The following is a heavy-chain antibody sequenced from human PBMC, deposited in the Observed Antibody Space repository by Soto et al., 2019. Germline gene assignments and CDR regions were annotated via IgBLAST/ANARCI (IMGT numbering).Heavy chain of an antibody. V-gene: IGHV3-23*01. Sequence: GGSLRLSCAASGFTFSNYAMNWVRQAPGKGLEWVAAISGSGGSTYYADSVKGRFTISRDNAKNSLYLEMNSLRAEDTAVYYCAKYQIIVSAPQYYFVDWGPGTRVTVSS. CDR1: GFTFSNYA. CDR3: AKYQIIVSAPQYYFVD. J-gene: IGHJ4*02. CDR2: ISGSGGST. D-gene: IGHD3-22*01.